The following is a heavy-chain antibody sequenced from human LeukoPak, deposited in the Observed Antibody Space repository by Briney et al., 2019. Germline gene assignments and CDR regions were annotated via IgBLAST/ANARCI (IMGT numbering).Heavy chain of an antibody. CDR3: ARVQAVAGICFDY. CDR2: IYSGGST. CDR1: GFTVSSNY. D-gene: IGHD6-19*01. V-gene: IGHV3-66*01. Sequence: GGSLRLSCVASGFTVSSNYMSWVRQAPGKGLEWVSVIYSGGSTYYADSVKGRFTISRDNSKNTLYLQMNSLRAEDTAVYYCARVQAVAGICFDYWGQGTLVTVSS. J-gene: IGHJ4*02.